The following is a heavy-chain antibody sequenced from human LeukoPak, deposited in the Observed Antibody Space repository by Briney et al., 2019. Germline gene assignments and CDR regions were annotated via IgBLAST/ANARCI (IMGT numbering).Heavy chain of an antibody. Sequence: SETLSLTCDVSGDSISTSSFYWVWIRQPPGKGLEWIGSIYFSGTTHYSESLQSRVFMTIVTSRNQFYPRLNSVTAADTAIYFCARQVKEYFDWLPRGHFDLWGQGALVSVSS. D-gene: IGHD3-9*01. CDR2: IYFSGTT. CDR3: ARQVKEYFDWLPRGHFDL. CDR1: GDSISTSSFY. V-gene: IGHV4-39*01. J-gene: IGHJ4*02.